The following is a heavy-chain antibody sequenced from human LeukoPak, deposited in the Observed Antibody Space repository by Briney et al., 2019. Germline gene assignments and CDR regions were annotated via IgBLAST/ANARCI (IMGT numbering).Heavy chain of an antibody. CDR3: ARDKSANYYYYAMDV. Sequence: PGGSLRLSCAASGFTVSSNYMSWVRQASGKGLEWVSVIYIGGSTYYADSVKGRFTISRDISKNTLYLQMNSLRAEDTAVYYCARDKSANYYYYAMDVWGQGTTVTVSS. D-gene: IGHD6-13*01. V-gene: IGHV3-66*01. J-gene: IGHJ6*02. CDR1: GFTVSSNY. CDR2: IYIGGST.